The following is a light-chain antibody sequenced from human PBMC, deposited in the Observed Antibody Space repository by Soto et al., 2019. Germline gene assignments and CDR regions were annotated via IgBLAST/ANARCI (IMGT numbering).Light chain of an antibody. Sequence: QSVLTQSPSASASLGASVKLTCTLSSGHSSYAIAWHQQRPEKGPRYLMKLNSDGSHSKGDGIPDRFSGSSSGAERYLTISSLQSEDEADYYCQTLGTGIQVFGGGTKLTVL. CDR1: SGHSSYA. CDR3: QTLGTGIQV. V-gene: IGLV4-69*01. J-gene: IGLJ2*01. CDR2: LNSDGSH.